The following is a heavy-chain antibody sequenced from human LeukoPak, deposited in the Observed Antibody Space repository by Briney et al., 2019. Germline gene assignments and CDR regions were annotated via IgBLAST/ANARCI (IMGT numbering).Heavy chain of an antibody. CDR3: AGDAGYDIWYNY. Sequence: ASVKVSCKASGYTFTGYYMHWVRQAPGQGLEWMGRINPNSGGTNYAQKFQGRVTMTRDTPISTAYMELSRLRSDDTAVYYCAGDAGYDIWYNYWGQGTLVTVSS. CDR1: GYTFTGYY. J-gene: IGHJ4*02. V-gene: IGHV1-2*06. D-gene: IGHD3-9*01. CDR2: INPNSGGT.